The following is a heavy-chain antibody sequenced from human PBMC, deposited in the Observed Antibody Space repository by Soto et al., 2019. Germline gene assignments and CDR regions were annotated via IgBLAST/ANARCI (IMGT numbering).Heavy chain of an antibody. CDR2: ISGYNGDT. Sequence: GASVKVSCKASGYTFSRYGISWVRQAPGQGLEWMGWISGYNGDTKYAQKVQGRVTMTIDTSTYTAYMELRSLTSDDTAIYYCAKNGQPPYYYYAMDVWG. J-gene: IGHJ6*02. V-gene: IGHV1-18*01. CDR1: GYTFSRYG. CDR3: AKNGQPPYYYYAMDV. D-gene: IGHD2-8*01.